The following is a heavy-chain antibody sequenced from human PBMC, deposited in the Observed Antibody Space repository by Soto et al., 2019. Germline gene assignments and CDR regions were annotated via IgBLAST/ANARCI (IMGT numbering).Heavy chain of an antibody. J-gene: IGHJ6*02. CDR3: AKDHHDMAKREYYYGMDV. V-gene: IGHV3-30*18. CDR1: GFTFSSYG. CDR2: ISYDGSNK. Sequence: PGGSLRLSCAASGFTFSSYGMHWVRQAPGKGLEWVAVISYDGSNKYYADSVKGRFTISRDNSKNTLYLQMNSLRAEDTAVYYCAKDHHDMAKREYYYGMDVWGQGTTVTVSS. D-gene: IGHD3-9*01.